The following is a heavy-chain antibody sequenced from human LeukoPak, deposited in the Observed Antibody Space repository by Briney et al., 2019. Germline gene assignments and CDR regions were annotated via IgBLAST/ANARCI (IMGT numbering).Heavy chain of an antibody. CDR3: AKDRGYDFWSYPAGDY. Sequence: GGSLRLSCAASGFTFTTYAMNWVRQAPGKRLEWVSGIGGSGVSTYYADSVKGRFTISRDNSKNTLYLRMNSLRAEDTAVYYCAKDRGYDFWSYPAGDYWGQGTLVTVSS. CDR2: IGGSGVST. J-gene: IGHJ4*02. V-gene: IGHV3-23*01. D-gene: IGHD3-3*01. CDR1: GFTFTTYA.